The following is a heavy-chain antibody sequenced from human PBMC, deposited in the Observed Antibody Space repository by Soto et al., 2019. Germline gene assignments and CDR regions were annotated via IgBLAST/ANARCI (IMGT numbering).Heavy chain of an antibody. Sequence: GASVKVSCKASGYTFTGYYIHWVRQAPGQGLEWMGWINPNNGDTIYARKLQGRVTMTRDTSTSTAYMEMSSLTFDCTAVYYCARHSGYDYVFDYWGQGTLVTVSS. CDR1: GYTFTGYY. V-gene: IGHV1-2*02. J-gene: IGHJ4*02. CDR2: INPNNGDT. D-gene: IGHD5-12*01. CDR3: ARHSGYDYVFDY.